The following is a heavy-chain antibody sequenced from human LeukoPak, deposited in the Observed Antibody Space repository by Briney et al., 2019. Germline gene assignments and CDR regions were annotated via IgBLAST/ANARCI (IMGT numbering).Heavy chain of an antibody. CDR2: MSSDGIKS. CDR1: GFTFRMSG. D-gene: IGHD3-10*01. Sequence: PGGSLRLSCATSGFTFRMSGVHWVRQATGKGLEWVALMSSDGIKSYYADSVKGRFTVSRDTSKDIVYLQMNSLSADDTGIYYCAKDHAGSGRAFEYWGQGTLLTVSS. CDR3: AKDHAGSGRAFEY. V-gene: IGHV3-30*04. J-gene: IGHJ4*02.